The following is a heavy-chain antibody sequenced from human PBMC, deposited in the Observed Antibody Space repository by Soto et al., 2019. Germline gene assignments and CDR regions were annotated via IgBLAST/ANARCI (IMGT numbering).Heavy chain of an antibody. V-gene: IGHV4-34*01. Sequence: SETLSLTCAVYGGSFSGYYWSWIRQPPGKGLEWIGEINHSGSTNYNPSLKSRVTISVDTSKNQFSLKLSSVTAADTAVYYCASEYRIAAAGTTPSYYYYYMDVWGKGTTVTVSS. CDR1: GGSFSGYY. CDR2: INHSGST. CDR3: ASEYRIAAAGTTPSYYYYYMDV. J-gene: IGHJ6*03. D-gene: IGHD6-13*01.